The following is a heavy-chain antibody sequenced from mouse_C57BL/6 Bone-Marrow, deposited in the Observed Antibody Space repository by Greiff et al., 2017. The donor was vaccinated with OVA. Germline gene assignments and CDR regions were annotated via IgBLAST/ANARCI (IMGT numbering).Heavy chain of an antibody. CDR2: IYPRSGNT. D-gene: IGHD2-4*01. Sequence: VQGVESGAELARPGASVKLSCKASGYTFTSYGISWVKQRTGQGLEWIGEIYPRSGNTYYNEKFKGKATLTADKSSSTAYMELRSLTSEDSAVYFCSYDYDGYWYFDVWGTGTTVTVSS. J-gene: IGHJ1*03. CDR3: SYDYDGYWYFDV. V-gene: IGHV1-81*01. CDR1: GYTFTSYG.